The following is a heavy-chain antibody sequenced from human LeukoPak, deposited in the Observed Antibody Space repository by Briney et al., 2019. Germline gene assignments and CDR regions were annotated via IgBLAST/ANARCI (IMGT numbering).Heavy chain of an antibody. CDR3: ARKSSSWWIFDY. Sequence: GGSLRLSCAASGFTFSSYAMSWVRQAPGKGLEWVSAISGSGGSTYYADSVKGRFTISRDNSKNTLYLQMNSLRAEDTAVYYCARKSSSWWIFDYWGQGTLVTVSS. J-gene: IGHJ4*02. D-gene: IGHD6-13*01. CDR1: GFTFSSYA. CDR2: ISGSGGST. V-gene: IGHV3-23*01.